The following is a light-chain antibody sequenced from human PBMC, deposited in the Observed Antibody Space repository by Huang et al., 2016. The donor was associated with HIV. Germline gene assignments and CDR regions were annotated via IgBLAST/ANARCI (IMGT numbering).Light chain of an antibody. V-gene: IGKV3-20*01. Sequence: EIVLTQSPGTLSLSPGERATLSCRASQSVCIYLAWYQQKPGQAPRLLIYGASTRVTGIPDRFSGGGSGTDFTLSISRLEPEYFAVYYCQQYERPPDTFGPGTKVNIK. CDR2: GAS. CDR1: QSVCIY. J-gene: IGKJ3*01. CDR3: QQYERPPDT.